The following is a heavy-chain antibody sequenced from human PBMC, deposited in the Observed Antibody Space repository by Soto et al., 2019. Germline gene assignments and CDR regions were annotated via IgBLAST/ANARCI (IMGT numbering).Heavy chain of an antibody. Sequence: GGSLRLSCAASGFTFSNAWVSWVRQAPGKGLEWVGRIKSKTDGGTTDYAAPVKGRFTISRDDSKNTLYLQMNSLKTEDTAVYYCTKGIAARDYYYYYYMDVWGKGTTVTVSS. CDR1: GFTFSNAW. CDR3: TKGIAARDYYYYYYMDV. J-gene: IGHJ6*03. V-gene: IGHV3-15*01. CDR2: IKSKTDGGTT. D-gene: IGHD6-25*01.